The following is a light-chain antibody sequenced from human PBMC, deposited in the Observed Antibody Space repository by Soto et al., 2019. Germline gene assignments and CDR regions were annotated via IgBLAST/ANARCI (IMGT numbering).Light chain of an antibody. CDR2: GAS. Sequence: EIVLTQSPASLSVSPGERVTLSCRASQSVNSKLAWYQQKPGQAPRLLISGASSRATGIPDRFSGSGSGTDFTLTISRLEPEDFALYYCQQYGSSPITFGQGTRLEI. J-gene: IGKJ5*01. V-gene: IGKV3-20*01. CDR3: QQYGSSPIT. CDR1: QSVNSK.